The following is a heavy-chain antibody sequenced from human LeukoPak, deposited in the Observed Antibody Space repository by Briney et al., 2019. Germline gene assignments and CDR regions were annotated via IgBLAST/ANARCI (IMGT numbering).Heavy chain of an antibody. CDR3: ARGLEWPGKPTLVSDY. CDR1: GFTFRTHW. J-gene: IGHJ4*02. CDR2: IKQDGSEK. V-gene: IGHV3-7*03. D-gene: IGHD3-3*01. Sequence: GGSLRLSCAASGFTFRTHWMSWLRQAPGKGLEWVANIKQDGSEKYFVDSVKGRFTISRDNAKNSLGLQMNSLRVEDTAVYYCARGLEWPGKPTLVSDYWGQGTLVTVSS.